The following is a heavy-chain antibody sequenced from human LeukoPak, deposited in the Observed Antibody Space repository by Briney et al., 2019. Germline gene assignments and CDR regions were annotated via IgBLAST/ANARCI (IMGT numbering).Heavy chain of an antibody. Sequence: PGGSLRLSCAASGLTVSSNFMSWVRQAPGKGLEWVARIYDGGYTHFADSVKGRFTISRDNSENTLYLQMNSLRVDDTAVYYCARERGEDFYGGGDRHYYYMDVWGKGTTVTVSS. V-gene: IGHV3-53*01. D-gene: IGHD3-16*01. CDR2: IYDGGYT. CDR3: ARERGEDFYGGGDRHYYYMDV. J-gene: IGHJ6*03. CDR1: GLTVSSNF.